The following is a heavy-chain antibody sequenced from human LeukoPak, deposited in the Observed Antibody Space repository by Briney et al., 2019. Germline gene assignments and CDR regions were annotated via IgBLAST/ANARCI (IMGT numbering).Heavy chain of an antibody. CDR2: INQGGSDK. J-gene: IGHJ4*02. D-gene: IGHD1-14*01. CDR1: GFTFSGHW. Sequence: GGPLRLSCAASGFTFSGHWMSWVRQAPGKGLEWVANINQGGSDKYYVDSVKGRFTISRDNANNLLYLQMNSLRGEDTAVYYCTRDRSRAEDDWGQGTLVTVSS. V-gene: IGHV3-7*01. CDR3: TRDRSRAEDD.